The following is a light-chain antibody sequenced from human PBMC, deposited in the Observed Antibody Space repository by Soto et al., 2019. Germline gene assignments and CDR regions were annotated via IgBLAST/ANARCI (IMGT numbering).Light chain of an antibody. J-gene: IGKJ1*01. CDR1: QSISSW. CDR3: QQYKSYRT. Sequence: DIRMTQSPSTLSASVGDRVTITCRASQSISSWLAWYQQKPGKAPKLLIYDASSLESGVPSRFSGSGSGTEFTLTISSLQPDDFATYYCQQYKSYRTFGQGTKVEIK. CDR2: DAS. V-gene: IGKV1-5*01.